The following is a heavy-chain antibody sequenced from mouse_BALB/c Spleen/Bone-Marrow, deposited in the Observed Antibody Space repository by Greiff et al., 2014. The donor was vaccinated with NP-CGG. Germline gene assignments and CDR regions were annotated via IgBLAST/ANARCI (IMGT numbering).Heavy chain of an antibody. J-gene: IGHJ2*01. CDR3: TRVLRNFDY. V-gene: IGHV6-6*02. CDR2: IRLKSNNYAT. CDR1: GFTFSNYW. D-gene: IGHD1-1*01. Sequence: EVQLQESGGGLVQPGGSMKLSCVASGFTFSNYWMTWVRQSPEKGLEWVAEIRLKSNNYATHYAESVKGRLTISRDDSKSSVYLQMNNLRTEDTGIYYCTRVLRNFDYWGQGTTLTVSS.